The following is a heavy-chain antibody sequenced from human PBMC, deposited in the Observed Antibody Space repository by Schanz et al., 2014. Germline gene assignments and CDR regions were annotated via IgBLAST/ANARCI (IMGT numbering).Heavy chain of an antibody. V-gene: IGHV3-23*04. CDR3: AKKIHYNILTDTRN. CDR2: ISGSGGST. Sequence: VQLVESGGGVVQPGRSLRLSCAASGFTFSSYGMHWVRQAPGKGLEWVSGISGSGGSTYYADSVKGRFTISRDTAKSSLYLQMNSLRAEDTAVYYCAKKIHYNILTDTRNWGQGTLGTVSS. D-gene: IGHD3-9*01. CDR1: GFTFSSYG. J-gene: IGHJ4*01.